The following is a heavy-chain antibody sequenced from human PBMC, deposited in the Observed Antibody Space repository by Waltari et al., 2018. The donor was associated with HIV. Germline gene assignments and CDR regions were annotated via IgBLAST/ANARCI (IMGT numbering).Heavy chain of an antibody. CDR3: ARSTVVTPSHALTLIACDI. J-gene: IGHJ3*02. D-gene: IGHD4-17*01. Sequence: QVQLQESGPGLVKPSETLSLTCTVSGYSISSGYYWGWIRQPPGKGLEWIGSIDHSRSTYYNPSLKSRVTISVDTSKNQFSLKLSSVTAADTAVYYCARSTVVTPSHALTLIACDIWGQGTMVTVSS. V-gene: IGHV4-38-2*02. CDR2: IDHSRST. CDR1: GYSISSGYY.